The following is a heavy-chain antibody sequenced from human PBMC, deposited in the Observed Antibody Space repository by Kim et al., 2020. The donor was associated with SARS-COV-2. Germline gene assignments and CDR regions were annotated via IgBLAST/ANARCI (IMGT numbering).Heavy chain of an antibody. Sequence: AQKFQGRVTMTRDTSTSTVYMELNSLRSEDTAVYYCARVIVGATRDAFDIWGQGTMVTVSS. J-gene: IGHJ3*02. CDR3: ARVIVGATRDAFDI. V-gene: IGHV1-46*01. D-gene: IGHD1-26*01.